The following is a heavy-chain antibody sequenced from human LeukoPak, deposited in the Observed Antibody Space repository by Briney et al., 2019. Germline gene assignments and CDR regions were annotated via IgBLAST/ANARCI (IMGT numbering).Heavy chain of an antibody. J-gene: IGHJ1*01. CDR3: ARGEDGDYYFQH. V-gene: IGHV4-34*01. CDR1: GGSFSGYY. CDR2: INHSGSS. Sequence: PSETLPLTCAVYGGSFSGYYWSWIRQPPGKGLEWIGEINHSGSSNYNPSLKSRVTISVDTSKNQFSLKLSSVTAADTAVYYCARGEDGDYYFQHWGQGTLVTVSS. D-gene: IGHD4-17*01.